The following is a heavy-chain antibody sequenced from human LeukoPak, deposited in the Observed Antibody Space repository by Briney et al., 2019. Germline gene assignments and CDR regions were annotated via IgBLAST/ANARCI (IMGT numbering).Heavy chain of an antibody. V-gene: IGHV3-30*02. CDR1: GFTFSSYG. CDR3: AKDRGVAVAGIDY. D-gene: IGHD6-19*01. Sequence: GGSLRLSCAASGFTFSSYGMHWVRQAPGKGLEWVAFIRYDGSNKYYADSVKGRFTISRDNSKNTLYLQMNSLRAEDTAVYYCAKDRGVAVAGIDYWGKGTTVTVSS. CDR2: IRYDGSNK. J-gene: IGHJ6*04.